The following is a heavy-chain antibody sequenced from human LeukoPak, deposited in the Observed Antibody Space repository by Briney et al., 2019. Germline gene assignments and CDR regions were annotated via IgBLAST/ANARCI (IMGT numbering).Heavy chain of an antibody. CDR3: ARDRVVPAAIHYYYYYMDV. V-gene: IGHV4-4*07. D-gene: IGHD2-2*01. J-gene: IGHJ6*03. CDR1: GGSISSYY. CDR2: IYTSGST. Sequence: SETLSLTCTVSGGSISSYYWSWIRQPAGKGLEWIGRIYTSGSTNYNPSLKSRVTMSVDTSKNQFSLKLSSVTAADTAVYYCARDRVVPAAIHYYYYYMDVWGKGTTVTVSS.